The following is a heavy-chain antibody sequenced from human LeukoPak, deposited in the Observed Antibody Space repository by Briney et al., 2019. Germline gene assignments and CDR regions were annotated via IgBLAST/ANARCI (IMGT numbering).Heavy chain of an antibody. CDR3: ARDPRFLEWSPRANYYYYGMDV. CDR2: IIPILGIA. V-gene: IGHV1-69*04. Sequence: ASVKVSCKASGGTFSSYAISWVRQAPGQGLEWMGRIIPILGIANYAQKFQGRVTITADKSTSTAYMELSSLRSEDTAVYYCARDPRFLEWSPRANYYYYGMDVWGQGTTVTVSS. CDR1: GGTFSSYA. J-gene: IGHJ6*02. D-gene: IGHD3-3*01.